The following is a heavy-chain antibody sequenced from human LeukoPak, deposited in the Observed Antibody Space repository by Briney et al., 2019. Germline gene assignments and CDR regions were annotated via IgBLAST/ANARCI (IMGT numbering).Heavy chain of an antibody. J-gene: IGHJ6*04. D-gene: IGHD5-18*01. CDR2: IYYSGST. CDR1: GGSISSGGYY. Sequence: SETLSLTCTVSGGSISSGGYYWSWIRQHPGKGLEWIGYIYYSGSTYYNPSLKSRVTISVDTSKNQFSLKPSSVTAADTAVYYCARGDSYGPYYYYGMDVWGKGTTVTVSS. V-gene: IGHV4-31*03. CDR3: ARGDSYGPYYYYGMDV.